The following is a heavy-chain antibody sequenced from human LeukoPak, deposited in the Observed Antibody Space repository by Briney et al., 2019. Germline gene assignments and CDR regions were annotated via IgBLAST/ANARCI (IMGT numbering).Heavy chain of an antibody. CDR2: INHSGST. V-gene: IGHV4-34*01. J-gene: IGHJ6*03. CDR3: ARVITGDWNYYYYYMDV. CDR1: GGSFSGYY. Sequence: PSETLSLTCAVYGGSFSGYYWSWIRQPPGKGLEWIGEINHSGSTNYNPSLKSRVTISVDTSKNQFSLKLSSVTAADTAVYYCARVITGDWNYYYYYMDVWGKGTTVTVSS. D-gene: IGHD2-21*02.